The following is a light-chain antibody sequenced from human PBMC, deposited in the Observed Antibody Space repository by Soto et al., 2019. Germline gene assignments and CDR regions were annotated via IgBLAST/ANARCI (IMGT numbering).Light chain of an antibody. CDR1: SSDVGGYNY. V-gene: IGLV2-11*01. Sequence: LTQPRSVSGSPGQSVTISCTGTSSDVGGYNYVSWYQQHPGKAPKLMIYDVSKRPSGVPDRFSGSKSGNTASLTISGLQAEDEADYYCCSYAGSYSNYVFGTGTKVTVL. CDR3: CSYAGSYSNYV. J-gene: IGLJ1*01. CDR2: DVS.